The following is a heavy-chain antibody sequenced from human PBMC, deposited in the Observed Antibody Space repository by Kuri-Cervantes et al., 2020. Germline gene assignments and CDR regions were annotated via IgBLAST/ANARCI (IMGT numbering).Heavy chain of an antibody. V-gene: IGHV1-69*06. CDR2: IIPIFGTA. CDR1: GYTFTSYA. J-gene: IGHJ4*02. Sequence: SVKVSCKASGYTFTSYAMHWVRQAPGQRLEWMGGIIPIFGTANYAQKFQGRVTITADKSTSTAYMELSSLRSEDTAVYYCARGGTGYELYYFDYWGQGTLVTVSS. D-gene: IGHD3/OR15-3a*01. CDR3: ARGGTGYELYYFDY.